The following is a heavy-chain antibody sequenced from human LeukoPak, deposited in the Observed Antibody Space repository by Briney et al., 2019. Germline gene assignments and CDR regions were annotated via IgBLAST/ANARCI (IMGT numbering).Heavy chain of an antibody. CDR3: AKGGYTTWFDP. CDR2: ISATLGAT. J-gene: IGHJ5*02. Sequence: ETLSLTCTVSGGSISSSSYYWGWVRQAPGKGLEWVSSISATLGATHYADSVRGRFTISRDNSKNTLYLEMNSLRAEDTAVYYCAKGGYTTWFDPWGQGTLVTVSS. V-gene: IGHV3-23*01. D-gene: IGHD2-15*01. CDR1: GGSISSSSYY.